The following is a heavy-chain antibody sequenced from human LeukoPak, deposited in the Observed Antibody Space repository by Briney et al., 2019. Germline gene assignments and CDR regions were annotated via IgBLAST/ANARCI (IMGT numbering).Heavy chain of an antibody. CDR3: ARGDYYDSSGYFY. V-gene: IGHV4-34*01. CDR2: IYYSGST. CDR1: GGSFSGYY. D-gene: IGHD3-22*01. J-gene: IGHJ4*02. Sequence: SETLSLTRAVYGGSFSGYYWSWIRQPPGKGLEWIGSIYYSGSTYYNPSLKSRVTISVDTSKNQFSLKLSSVTAADTAVYYCARGDYYDSSGYFYWGQGTLVTVSS.